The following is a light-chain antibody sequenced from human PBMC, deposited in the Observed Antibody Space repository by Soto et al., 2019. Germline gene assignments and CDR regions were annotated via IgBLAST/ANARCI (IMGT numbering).Light chain of an antibody. V-gene: IGLV2-14*01. J-gene: IGLJ3*02. CDR3: SSYGGNDWV. CDR1: SSDVGGYKY. Sequence: QSALTQPASVSASPGQSITISCTGTSSDVGGYKYVSWYQQYPGKAPKLMMYEVSNRPSGVSNRFSGSKSGNTASLTITGLQAEDEGYYYCSSYGGNDWVFGGGTKLTVL. CDR2: EVS.